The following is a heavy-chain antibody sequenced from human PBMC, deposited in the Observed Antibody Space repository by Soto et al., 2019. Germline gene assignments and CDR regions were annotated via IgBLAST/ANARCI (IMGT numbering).Heavy chain of an antibody. J-gene: IGHJ6*02. CDR3: ARGGWYSGSYYYYYGMDV. CDR1: GYTFTSYG. CDR2: ISAYNGNT. V-gene: IGHV1-18*04. Sequence: QVQLVQSGAEVKKPGASVKVSCKASGYTFTSYGISWVRQAPGQGLEWMGWISAYNGNTNYAQKLQGRVTMTTDTSTSTADMELRSLRSDDTAVYYCARGGWYSGSYYYYYGMDVWGQGTTVTVSS. D-gene: IGHD1-26*01.